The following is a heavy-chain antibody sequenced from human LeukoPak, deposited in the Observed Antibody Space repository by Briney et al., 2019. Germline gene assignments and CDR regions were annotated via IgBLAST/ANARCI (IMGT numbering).Heavy chain of an antibody. CDR1: GYTFTGYY. CDR2: INPNSGGT. D-gene: IGHD2-2*01. J-gene: IGHJ3*02. V-gene: IGHV1-2*02. CDR3: ARPYPRTPDAFDI. Sequence: ASVKVSCKASGYTFTGYYMHWVRQAPGQGLEWMGWINPNSGGTNYAQKFQGRVTVTRDTSISTAYMELSRLRSDDTAVYYCARPYPRTPDAFDIWGQGTMVTVSS.